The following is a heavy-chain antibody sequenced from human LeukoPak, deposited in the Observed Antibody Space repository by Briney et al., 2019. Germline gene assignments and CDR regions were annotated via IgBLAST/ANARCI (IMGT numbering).Heavy chain of an antibody. J-gene: IGHJ4*02. V-gene: IGHV3-73*01. D-gene: IGHD3-22*01. Sequence: GGSLRLSCAASGFTFGGSAMHWVRQASGKGLEWVGRIRSKANSYETAYAASVKGRFTNSSDDSKKPAYLQMNSLKTEDTAVYYCTSSDSSGYYWKYRWGQGTLVTVSS. CDR2: IRSKANSYET. CDR1: GFTFGGSA. CDR3: TSSDSSGYYWKYR.